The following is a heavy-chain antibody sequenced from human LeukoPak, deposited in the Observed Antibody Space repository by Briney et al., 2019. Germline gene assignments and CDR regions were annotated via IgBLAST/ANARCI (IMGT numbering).Heavy chain of an antibody. CDR1: GFTFSSYW. J-gene: IGHJ4*02. CDR3: ARVSPSGAFDWFTMYYFDY. CDR2: IKQDGSEK. V-gene: IGHV3-7*01. Sequence: PGGSLRLSCAASGFTFSSYWMSWVRQAPGKGPEWVANIKQDGSEKYYVDSVRGRFTISRDNAKNSLYLQMNSLRAEDTAVYYCARVSPSGAFDWFTMYYFDYWGQGTLVTVSS. D-gene: IGHD3-9*01.